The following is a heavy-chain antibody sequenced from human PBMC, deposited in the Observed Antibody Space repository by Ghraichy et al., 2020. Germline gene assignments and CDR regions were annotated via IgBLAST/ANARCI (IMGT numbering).Heavy chain of an antibody. CDR2: IYYSGST. V-gene: IGHV4-59*12. D-gene: IGHD1-1*01. CDR3: ARDGPSRTVDY. J-gene: IGHJ4*02. CDR1: GGSISSYY. Sequence: SETLSLTCTVSGGSISSYYWSWIRQPPGKGLEWIGYIYYSGSTNYNPSLKSRVTMSVDTSKNQFSLKLSSVTAADTAVYYCARDGPSRTVDYWGQGTLVTVSS.